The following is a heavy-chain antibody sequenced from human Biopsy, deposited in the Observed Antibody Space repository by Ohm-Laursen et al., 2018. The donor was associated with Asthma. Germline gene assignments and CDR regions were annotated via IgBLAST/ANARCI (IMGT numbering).Heavy chain of an antibody. D-gene: IGHD6-13*01. Sequence: TLSLTCSLSSGSGGYMRSGNYYWGWIRQPPGKGLEWIGSIYYSGTTYYNPSLDGRVTVSADTPKNQFSRKLTSVTAADTAVYYCVRGSSSWHHGPFHYYYGLDVWGQGTTATVSS. J-gene: IGHJ6*02. CDR2: IYYSGTT. V-gene: IGHV4-39*01. CDR3: VRGSSSWHHGPFHYYYGLDV. CDR1: SGSGGYMRSGNYY.